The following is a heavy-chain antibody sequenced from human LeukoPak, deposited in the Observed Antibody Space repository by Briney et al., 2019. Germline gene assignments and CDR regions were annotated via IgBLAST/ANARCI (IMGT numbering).Heavy chain of an antibody. D-gene: IGHD6-19*01. J-gene: IGHJ4*02. CDR1: GGSISSSSYY. CDR3: ARPIIGWYYFDY. V-gene: IGHV4-39*01. Sequence: SETLSLTCTVSGGSISSSSYYWGWIRQPPGKGLEWIGSIYYTGTTYYNPSLKSRATISVDMSKNQFSLKLSSVTAADTTVCYCARPIIGWYYFDYWGQGTLVTVSS. CDR2: IYYTGTT.